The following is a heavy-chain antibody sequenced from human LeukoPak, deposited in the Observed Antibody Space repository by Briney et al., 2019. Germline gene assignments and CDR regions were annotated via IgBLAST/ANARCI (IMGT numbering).Heavy chain of an antibody. CDR3: ARGGRWNSHNFDY. V-gene: IGHV4-34*01. Sequence: PSETLPLTCAVYGGSFSGYYWSWIRQPPGKGLEWIGEINHSGSTNYNPSLKSRVTISVDTSKNQFSLKLSSVTAADTAVYYCARGGRWNSHNFDYWGQGTLVTVSS. CDR1: GGSFSGYY. J-gene: IGHJ4*02. D-gene: IGHD1-7*01. CDR2: INHSGST.